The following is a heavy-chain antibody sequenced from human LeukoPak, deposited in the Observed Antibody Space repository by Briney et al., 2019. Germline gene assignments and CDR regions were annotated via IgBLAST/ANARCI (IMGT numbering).Heavy chain of an antibody. D-gene: IGHD2-2*01. CDR2: IHNSGSS. CDR3: ARGGGSASWQITFDY. CDR1: GASISGYY. V-gene: IGHV4-4*07. Sequence: PSETLSLTCTVSGASISGYYWSWIRQPAGQGLEWIGRIHNSGSSNYNPSLKSRVTMSVDTSKNQFSLKLTSVTAADTAVYYCARGGGSASWQITFDYWGQGNLATVSS. J-gene: IGHJ4*02.